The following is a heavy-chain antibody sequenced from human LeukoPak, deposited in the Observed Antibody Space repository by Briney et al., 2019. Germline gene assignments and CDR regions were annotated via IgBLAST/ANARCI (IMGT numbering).Heavy chain of an antibody. CDR1: GYSISSGYH. D-gene: IGHD2-15*01. V-gene: IGHV4-38-2*02. J-gene: IGHJ4*02. Sequence: SETLSLTCTVSGYSISSGYHWGWIRQPPGKGLEWIGSIYHSGSTYYNPSLKSRVTISVDTSKNQFSLKLRSVTAADTAVYYCARAYCSGGSCYVFDYWGQGTLVTVSS. CDR3: ARAYCSGGSCYVFDY. CDR2: IYHSGST.